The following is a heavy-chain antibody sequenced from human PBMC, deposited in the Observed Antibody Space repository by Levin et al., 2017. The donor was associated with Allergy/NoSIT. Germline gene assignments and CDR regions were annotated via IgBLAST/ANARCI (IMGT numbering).Heavy chain of an antibody. Sequence: GGSLRLSCAASGFTFSGSGIHWVRQASGKGLEWVGRIRTKANSYATVYDESVKGRFTISRDDSKNTAYLQMNSLKTEDTAVYYCARLGRGKSERDCSGGSCDNYHYGMDGWGQGTTVTVSS. J-gene: IGHJ6*02. D-gene: IGHD2-15*01. CDR2: IRTKANSYAT. V-gene: IGHV3-73*01. CDR1: GFTFSGSG. CDR3: ARLGRGKSERDCSGGSCDNYHYGMDG.